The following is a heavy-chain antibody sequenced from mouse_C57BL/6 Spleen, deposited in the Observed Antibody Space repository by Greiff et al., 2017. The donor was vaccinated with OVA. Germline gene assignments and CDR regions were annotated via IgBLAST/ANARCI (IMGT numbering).Heavy chain of an antibody. CDR1: GSTFTSYW. J-gene: IGHJ1*03. V-gene: IGHV1-72*01. CDR3: ARRDSNYSWYFEV. CDR2: IAPNSGGT. D-gene: IGHD2-5*01. Sequence: QVQLQQPGAELVKPGASVKLSCKASGSTFTSYWMHWVKQRPGRGLEWIGRIAPNSGGTKYNEKFKSKATLTVDKPSSTAYMQLSSLTSEDSAVYYCARRDSNYSWYFEVWGTGTTVTVSS.